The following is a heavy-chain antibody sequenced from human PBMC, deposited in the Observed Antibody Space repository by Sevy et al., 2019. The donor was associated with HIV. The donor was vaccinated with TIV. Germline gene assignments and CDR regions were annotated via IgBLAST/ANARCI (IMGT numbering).Heavy chain of an antibody. CDR3: AGDLGDCSGASSYPFDY. Sequence: GGSLRLSCAASGFSFSTYSMNWVRQAPGKGLEWVSSISSSSNKIYYADSVKDRFTISRDNAKNSLFLQMNGLRAEDTAVYYCAGDLGDCSGASSYPFDYWGQGTLVTVSS. CDR1: GFSFSTYS. J-gene: IGHJ4*02. D-gene: IGHD2-15*01. V-gene: IGHV3-21*01. CDR2: ISSSSNKI.